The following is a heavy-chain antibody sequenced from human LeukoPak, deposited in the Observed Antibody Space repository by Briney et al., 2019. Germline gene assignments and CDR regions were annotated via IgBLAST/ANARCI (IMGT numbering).Heavy chain of an antibody. CDR2: ISYDGSNK. CDR1: GFTFSSYA. V-gene: IGHV3-30-3*01. J-gene: IGHJ4*02. D-gene: IGHD2-2*01. Sequence: GRSLRLSCAASGFTFSSYAMYWVRQAPGKGLEWVAVISYDGSNKYYADSVKGRFTISRDNSKNTLYLQMNSLRAEDTAVYYCAKDSEGYCSSTSCYAGVDYWGQGTLVTVSS. CDR3: AKDSEGYCSSTSCYAGVDY.